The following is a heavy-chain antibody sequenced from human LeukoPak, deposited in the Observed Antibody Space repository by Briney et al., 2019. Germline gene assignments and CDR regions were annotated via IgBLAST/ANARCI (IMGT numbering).Heavy chain of an antibody. J-gene: IGHJ4*02. Sequence: PSETLSLTCTVSGYSISSGYYWGWIRQPPGKGLEWIGSIYHSGSTYYNPSLKSRVTISVDTSKNQFSLKLSSVTAADTAVYYCARRRYYYGSKNLDYWGQGTLVTVSS. CDR1: GYSISSGYY. V-gene: IGHV4-38-2*02. CDR2: IYHSGST. D-gene: IGHD3-10*01. CDR3: ARRRYYYGSKNLDY.